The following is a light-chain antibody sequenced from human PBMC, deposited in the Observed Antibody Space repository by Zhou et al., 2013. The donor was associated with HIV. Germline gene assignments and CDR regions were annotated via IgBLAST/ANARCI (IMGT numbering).Light chain of an antibody. Sequence: EIVLTQSPGTLSLSPGERATLSCRASQSVSSSYLAWYQQKPGQAPRLLIYGASSRATGIPDRFSGSGSGTDFTLTISRLEPEDSAVYYCQQYGISPYTFGQGTKLEIK. CDR3: QQYGISPYT. V-gene: IGKV3-20*01. CDR1: QSVSSSY. J-gene: IGKJ2*01. CDR2: GAS.